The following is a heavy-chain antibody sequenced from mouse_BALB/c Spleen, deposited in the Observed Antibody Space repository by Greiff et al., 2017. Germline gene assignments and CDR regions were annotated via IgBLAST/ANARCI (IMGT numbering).Heavy chain of an antibody. CDR1: GYSITSDYA. Sequence: VQLKQSGPGLVKPSQSLSLTCTVTGYSITSDYAWNWIRQFPGNKLEWMGYISYSGSTSYNPSLKSRISITRDTSKNQFFLQLNSVTTEDTATYYCARWGTGLGLPSAYWGQGTLVTVSA. CDR2: ISYSGST. D-gene: IGHD3-1*01. CDR3: ARWGTGLGLPSAY. J-gene: IGHJ3*01. V-gene: IGHV3-2*02.